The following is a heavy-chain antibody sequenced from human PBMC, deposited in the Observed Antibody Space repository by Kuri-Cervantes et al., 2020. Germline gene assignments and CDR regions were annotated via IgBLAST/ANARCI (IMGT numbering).Heavy chain of an antibody. CDR3: ARVMDYYDSSGYQNYYFDY. CDR1: GFTFSSYA. J-gene: IGHJ4*02. V-gene: IGHV3-23*01. D-gene: IGHD3-22*01. CDR2: IGVNGGTT. Sequence: GGSLRLSCAASGFTFSSYAMHWVRQAPGRGLEWVSSIGVNGGTTKYSDSVKGRFTISRDNSKNSLYLQMNSLRAEDTALYHCARVMDYYDSSGYQNYYFDYWGQGTLVTVSS.